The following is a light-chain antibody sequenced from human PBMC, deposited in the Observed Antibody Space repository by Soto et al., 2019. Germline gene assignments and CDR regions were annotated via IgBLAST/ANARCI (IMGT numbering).Light chain of an antibody. Sequence: DIQLTQSPSYLSASVGDRVTITCRASQNITNYFNWYQQKPGKAPKLLIYAASSLQSGVPSRFSGSGSGTDFTLTISSLQPEDFATYYCQQSYSTPLTFGGGTKVDIK. V-gene: IGKV1-39*01. CDR3: QQSYSTPLT. J-gene: IGKJ4*01. CDR2: AAS. CDR1: QNITNY.